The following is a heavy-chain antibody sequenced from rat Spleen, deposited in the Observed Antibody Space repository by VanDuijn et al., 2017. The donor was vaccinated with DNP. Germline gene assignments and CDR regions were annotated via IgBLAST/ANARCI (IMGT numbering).Heavy chain of an antibody. CDR2: IIYDGSST. V-gene: IGHV5-17*01. Sequence: EVQLVESGGGLVQPGNSLKLSCAASGFTFSGYAMAWVRQSPKKGLEWVATIIYDGSSTYYRDSVKGRFTISRDNAKSTLYLQMDSLRSEDTATYYCARHDYYSSPYYAMDAWGQGTSVTVSS. J-gene: IGHJ4*01. CDR1: GFTFSGYA. CDR3: ARHDYYSSPYYAMDA. D-gene: IGHD1-2*01.